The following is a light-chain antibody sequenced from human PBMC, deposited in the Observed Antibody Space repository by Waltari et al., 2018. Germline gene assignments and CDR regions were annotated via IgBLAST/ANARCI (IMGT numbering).Light chain of an antibody. CDR3: QAWDSSTVV. CDR2: QDI. CDR1: KLGDKY. V-gene: IGLV3-1*01. J-gene: IGLJ3*02. Sequence: SYELTQPPSVSVSPGQTASITCSGDKLGDKYTCWYQQKPGQSPGLVICQDIKRPSGIAARFSGSNSGNTATLTISGTQPMDEADYYCQAWDSSTVVFGGGTKLAVL.